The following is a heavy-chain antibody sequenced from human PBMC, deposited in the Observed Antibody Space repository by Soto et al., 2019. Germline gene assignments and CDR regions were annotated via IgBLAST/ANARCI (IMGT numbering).Heavy chain of an antibody. CDR1: GFTFSNFW. Sequence: EVQLVESGGGLVQPGGSLRLSCMASGFTFSNFWMAWVRQVPGKGLEWVANLKGDGSKENYVDSVKGRFTISRDNAKNSLYLQMNSLRAEDTALYFCARDLNYALSTVYYDVFETWGQGTMVTVSS. D-gene: IGHD3-9*01. CDR2: LKGDGSKE. V-gene: IGHV3-7*01. CDR3: ARDLNYALSTVYYDVFET. J-gene: IGHJ3*02.